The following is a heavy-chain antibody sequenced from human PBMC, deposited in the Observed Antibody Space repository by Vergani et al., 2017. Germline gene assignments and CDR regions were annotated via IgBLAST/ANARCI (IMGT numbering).Heavy chain of an antibody. CDR1: GFTFSSYA. Sequence: EVQLVESGGGLVKPGGSLRLSCAASGFTFSSYAMSWVRQAPGKGLEWVSAISGSGGSTYYADSVKGRFTISRDNAKNSLYLQMNSLRAEDTAVYYCARGTMRYYDSSGWDYFDYWGQGTLVTVSS. J-gene: IGHJ4*02. V-gene: IGHV3-23*04. CDR2: ISGSGGST. D-gene: IGHD3-22*01. CDR3: ARGTMRYYDSSGWDYFDY.